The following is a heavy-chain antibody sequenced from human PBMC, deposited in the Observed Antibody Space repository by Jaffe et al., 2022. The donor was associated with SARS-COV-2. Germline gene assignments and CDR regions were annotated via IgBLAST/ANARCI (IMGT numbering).Heavy chain of an antibody. D-gene: IGHD2-15*01. CDR1: GFSISSGDY. CDR2: IHHSGAT. J-gene: IGHJ4*02. CDR3: AKELGGCTGGRCYVN. Sequence: QVQLQESGPGLVKPSETLSLTCTVSGFSISSGDYWGWIRQPPGKGLEWIGSIHHSGATYYNPSLKSRVTISVDTSKNQFSLNLSSVTAADTAVYYCAKELGGCTGGRCYVNWGQGTLVTVSS. V-gene: IGHV4-38-2*02.